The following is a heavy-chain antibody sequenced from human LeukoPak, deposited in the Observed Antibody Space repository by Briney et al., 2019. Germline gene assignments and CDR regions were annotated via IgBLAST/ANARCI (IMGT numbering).Heavy chain of an antibody. J-gene: IGHJ4*02. D-gene: IGHD1-14*01. CDR3: ASQKEPATSFDY. CDR1: GFTFSSYG. CDR2: IRYDGSNI. V-gene: IGHV3-30*02. Sequence: GGSLRLSCAASGFTFSSYGMHWVRQAPGKGLEWVAFIRYDGSNIHYADSVKGRFTISRDNSKNTLYLQMNSLRAEDTAVYYCASQKEPATSFDYWGQGTLVTVSS.